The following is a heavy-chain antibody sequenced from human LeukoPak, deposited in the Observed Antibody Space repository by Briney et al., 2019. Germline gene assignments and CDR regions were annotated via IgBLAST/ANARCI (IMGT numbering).Heavy chain of an antibody. V-gene: IGHV3-30-3*01. CDR2: ISYDGSNK. Sequence: PGGSLRLSCAASGFTFSSYAMHWVRQAPGKGLEWVAVISYDGSNKYYADSVKGRFTISRDNSKNTLYLQMNSLRAEDTALYYCAKDSHPGSGSYYKGHFDYWGQGTLVPVSS. CDR3: AKDSHPGSGSYYKGHFDY. J-gene: IGHJ4*02. CDR1: GFTFSSYA. D-gene: IGHD3-10*01.